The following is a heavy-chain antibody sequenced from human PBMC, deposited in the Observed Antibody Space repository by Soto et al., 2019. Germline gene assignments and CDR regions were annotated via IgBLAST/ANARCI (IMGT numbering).Heavy chain of an antibody. D-gene: IGHD2-2*01. V-gene: IGHV4-34*01. CDR1: GGSFSGYY. Sequence: QVQLQQWGAGLLKPSETLSLTCAVYGGSFSGYYWSWIRQPPGKGLEWIGEINHSGSTNYNPSLKGRVRISVDTSMTQFSLKLSSVTAADTAVYYCARGGETSYCSSTSCRYYYYYGMDVWGQGTTVTVSS. J-gene: IGHJ6*02. CDR3: ARGGETSYCSSTSCRYYYYYGMDV. CDR2: INHSGST.